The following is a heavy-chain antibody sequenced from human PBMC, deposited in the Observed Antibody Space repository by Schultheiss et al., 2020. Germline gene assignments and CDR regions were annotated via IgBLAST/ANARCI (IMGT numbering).Heavy chain of an antibody. V-gene: IGHV5-51*01. J-gene: IGHJ5*02. CDR1: GYSFTSYW. CDR2: IYPGDSDT. CDR3: ARLWLVPDYNWFDP. D-gene: IGHD6-19*01. Sequence: KVSCKGSGYSFTSYWIGWVRQMPGKGLEWMGIIYPGDSDTRYSPSFQGQVTISADKSISTAYLQWSSLKASDTAMYYCARLWLVPDYNWFDPWGQGTLVNVYS.